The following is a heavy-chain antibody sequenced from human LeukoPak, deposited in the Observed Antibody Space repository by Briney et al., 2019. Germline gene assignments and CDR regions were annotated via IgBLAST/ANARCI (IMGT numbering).Heavy chain of an antibody. Sequence: ASVKVSCKASGGTFSSYAISWVRQAPGQGLEWMGGIIPIFGTANYAQKFQGRVTITTDESTSTAYMELSSLRSEDTAVYYCARGSRLPGVYSNYERGEVAFDIWGQGTMVTVSS. V-gene: IGHV1-69*05. CDR2: IIPIFGTA. CDR3: ARGSRLPGVYSNYERGEVAFDI. D-gene: IGHD4-11*01. CDR1: GGTFSSYA. J-gene: IGHJ3*02.